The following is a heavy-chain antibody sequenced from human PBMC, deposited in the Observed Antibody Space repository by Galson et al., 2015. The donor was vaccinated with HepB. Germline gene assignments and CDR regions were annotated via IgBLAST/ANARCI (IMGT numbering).Heavy chain of an antibody. J-gene: IGHJ4*02. CDR2: ISYDGSNK. V-gene: IGHV3-30*04. CDR1: GFTFSSYA. Sequence: SLRLSCAASGFTFSSYAMRWVRQAPGKGLEWVAVISYDGSNKYYADSVKGRFTISRDNSKNTLYLQMNSLRAEDTAVYYCARDGLKVAGIGWVDYWGQGTLVTVSS. D-gene: IGHD6-19*01. CDR3: ARDGLKVAGIGWVDY.